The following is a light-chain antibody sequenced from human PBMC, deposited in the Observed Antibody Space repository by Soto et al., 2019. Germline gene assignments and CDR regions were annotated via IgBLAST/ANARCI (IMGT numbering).Light chain of an antibody. Sequence: EIVLTHSPGTLSLSPGERATLSCRASQSVSSTYLAWYQHKPGQPPTLLIYGASSRVTGIPDRFSGSGSGTDFTLTISRLEPEDFAVYYCQQYGSSSTWTFGQGTKVEIK. CDR3: QQYGSSSTWT. V-gene: IGKV3-20*01. CDR2: GAS. CDR1: QSVSSTY. J-gene: IGKJ1*01.